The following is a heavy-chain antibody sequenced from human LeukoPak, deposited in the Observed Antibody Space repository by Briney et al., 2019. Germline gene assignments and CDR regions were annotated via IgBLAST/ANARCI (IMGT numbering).Heavy chain of an antibody. D-gene: IGHD5-18*01. Sequence: ASVKVSCKASGGTFSSYAISWVRQAPGQGLEWMGGIIPIFGTANYAQKFQGRVTITADESTSTAYMELSSLRSEDTAVYYCAISSWIQLSTAVFDYWGQGTLVTVSS. CDR1: GGTFSSYA. CDR3: AISSWIQLSTAVFDY. CDR2: IIPIFGTA. J-gene: IGHJ4*02. V-gene: IGHV1-69*13.